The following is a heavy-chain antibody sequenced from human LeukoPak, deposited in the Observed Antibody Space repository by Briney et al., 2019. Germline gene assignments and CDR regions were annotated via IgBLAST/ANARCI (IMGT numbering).Heavy chain of an antibody. CDR1: GGTFSSYT. CDR3: AREVRGYCSSTSCYSFDY. V-gene: IGHV1-69*10. D-gene: IGHD2-2*01. CDR2: ILPILGIA. J-gene: IGHJ4*02. Sequence: SLKVSCKASGGTFSSYTISWVRHAPGQGREWVGGILPILGIANYAKKFQGRVTINADKSTSTAYMELSSLRSEDTAVYYGAREVRGYCSSTSCYSFDYWGQGTLVTVSS.